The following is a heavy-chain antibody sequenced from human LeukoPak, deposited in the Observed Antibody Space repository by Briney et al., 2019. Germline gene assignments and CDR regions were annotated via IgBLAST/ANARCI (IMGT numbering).Heavy chain of an antibody. V-gene: IGHV4-31*03. Sequence: SETLSLTCTVSGGSISSGGYYWSWIRQHPGKGLEWIGYIYYSGSTYYNPSLKSRVTISVDTSKNQFSLKLSSVTAADTAVYYCARGDLATVTISPHAFDIWGQGTMVTVSS. CDR2: IYYSGST. D-gene: IGHD4-17*01. CDR3: ARGDLATVTISPHAFDI. CDR1: GGSISSGGYY. J-gene: IGHJ3*02.